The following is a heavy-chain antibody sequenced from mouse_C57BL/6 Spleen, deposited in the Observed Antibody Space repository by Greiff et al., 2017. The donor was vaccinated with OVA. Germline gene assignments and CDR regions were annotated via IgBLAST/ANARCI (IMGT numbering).Heavy chain of an antibody. D-gene: IGHD1-1*01. Sequence: VQLQQSGAELVKPGASVKISCKASGYAFSSYWMNWVKQRPGKGLEWIGQIYPGDGDTNYNGKFKGKATLTADKSSSTAYMQLSSLTSEDSAVYFCARPTTVVDSWFAYWGQGTLVTVSA. J-gene: IGHJ3*01. CDR1: GYAFSSYW. V-gene: IGHV1-80*01. CDR2: IYPGDGDT. CDR3: ARPTTVVDSWFAY.